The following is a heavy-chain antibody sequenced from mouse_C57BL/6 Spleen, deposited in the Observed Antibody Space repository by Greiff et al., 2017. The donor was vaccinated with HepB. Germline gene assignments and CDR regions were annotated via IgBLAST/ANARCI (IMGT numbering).Heavy chain of an antibody. CDR3: ARDDGYSDYYAMDY. J-gene: IGHJ4*01. Sequence: VQLQQSGPGLVKPSQSLSLTCSVTGYSITSGYYWNWIRQFPGNKLEWMGYISYDGSNNYNPSLKNRISITRDTSKNQFFLKLNSVTTEDTATYYCARDDGYSDYYAMDYWGQGTSVTVSS. D-gene: IGHD2-3*01. CDR2: ISYDGSN. CDR1: GYSITSGYY. V-gene: IGHV3-6*01.